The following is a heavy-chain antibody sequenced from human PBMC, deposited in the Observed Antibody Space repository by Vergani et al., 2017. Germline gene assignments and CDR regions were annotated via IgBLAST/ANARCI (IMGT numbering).Heavy chain of an antibody. Sequence: QVQLVESGGGVVQPGRSLRLSCAASGFTFSSYAMHWVRQAPGKGLEWVAVISYDGSNKYYADSVKGRFTISRDNSKNTLYLQMNSLRPEDTAVYYCARDWGPWDIVVVGNYWGQGTLVTVSS. CDR2: ISYDGSNK. CDR1: GFTFSSYA. CDR3: ARDWGPWDIVVVGNY. D-gene: IGHD2-2*01. V-gene: IGHV3-30-3*01. J-gene: IGHJ4*02.